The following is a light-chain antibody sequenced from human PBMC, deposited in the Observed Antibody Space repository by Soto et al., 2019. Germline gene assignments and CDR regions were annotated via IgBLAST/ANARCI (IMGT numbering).Light chain of an antibody. CDR3: QQYGSSPWT. CDR2: GAS. V-gene: IGKV3-20*01. J-gene: IGKJ1*01. Sequence: ETVWTQTRGTLSLSPGDRTPLSCRASQSVSSSYLAWYQQKPGQAPRLLIYGASSRATGIPDRFSGSGSGTDFTLTISRLEPEDFAVYYCQQYGSSPWTFGQGTKVDI. CDR1: QSVSSSY.